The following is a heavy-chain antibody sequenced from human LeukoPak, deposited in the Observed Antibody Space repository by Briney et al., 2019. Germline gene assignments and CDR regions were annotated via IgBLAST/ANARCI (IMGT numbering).Heavy chain of an antibody. Sequence: GESLKISCKGSGYSFTSYWIGWVRQMPGKGLEWMGIFYPGDYDTRYSPSFQVQVTISADKSISTAYLQWSSLKASDTAMYYCARQVEMATIPHFDYWGQGTLVTVSS. CDR1: GYSFTSYW. D-gene: IGHD5-24*01. V-gene: IGHV5-51*01. J-gene: IGHJ4*02. CDR3: ARQVEMATIPHFDY. CDR2: FYPGDYDT.